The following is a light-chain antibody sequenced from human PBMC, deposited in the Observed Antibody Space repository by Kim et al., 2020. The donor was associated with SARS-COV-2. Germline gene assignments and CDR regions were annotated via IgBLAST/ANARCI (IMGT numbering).Light chain of an antibody. CDR3: QQYKSFPYT. Sequence: SAPVGDRVTIACRASQSISSWLAWYQHKPGKAPKLLISDASSLESGVPSRFSGSGSGTYFTLIISSLQPDDSATFYCQQYKSFPYTFGPGTKLEI. V-gene: IGKV1-5*01. CDR2: DAS. CDR1: QSISSW. J-gene: IGKJ2*01.